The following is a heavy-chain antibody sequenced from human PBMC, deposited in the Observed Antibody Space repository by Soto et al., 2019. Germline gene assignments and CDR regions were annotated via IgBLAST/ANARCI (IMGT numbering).Heavy chain of an antibody. Sequence: SETLSLTCAVYGGSFSGYYWSWFRQPPGKGLEWIGEINHRGSTNYNPSLKSRVTISVDTSKNQFSLKLSSVTAADTAVFYCARGVYATIFGVVSLDSWGQGALVTVSS. D-gene: IGHD3-3*01. CDR2: INHRGST. CDR3: ARGVYATIFGVVSLDS. V-gene: IGHV4-34*01. J-gene: IGHJ4*02. CDR1: GGSFSGYY.